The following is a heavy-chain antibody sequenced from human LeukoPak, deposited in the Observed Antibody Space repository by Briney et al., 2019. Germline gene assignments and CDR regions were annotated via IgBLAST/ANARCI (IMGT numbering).Heavy chain of an antibody. V-gene: IGHV3-23*01. Sequence: GGSLRLSCAASGFTFSSYAMSWVRQAPGKGLEWVSAISGSGGSTYYADSVKGRFTISRDNSKNTLYLQMNSLRAEDTAVYYCANLGIVVVPAAPDAFDIWGQGTMVTVSS. CDR2: ISGSGGST. CDR3: ANLGIVVVPAAPDAFDI. CDR1: GFTFSSYA. D-gene: IGHD2-2*01. J-gene: IGHJ3*02.